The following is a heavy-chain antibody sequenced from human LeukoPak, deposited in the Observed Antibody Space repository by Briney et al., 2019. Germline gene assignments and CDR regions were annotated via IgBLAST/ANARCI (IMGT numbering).Heavy chain of an antibody. CDR2: IYHSGST. J-gene: IGHJ4*02. Sequence: PSETLSLTCTVSGGSVSSGSYYWSWIRQPPGKGLEWIGYIYHSGSTYYNPSLKSRVTISVDRSKNQFSLKLSSVTAADTAVYYCARGVAGTVHFDYWGQGTLVTVSS. D-gene: IGHD6-19*01. CDR1: GGSVSSGSYY. V-gene: IGHV4-30-2*01. CDR3: ARGVAGTVHFDY.